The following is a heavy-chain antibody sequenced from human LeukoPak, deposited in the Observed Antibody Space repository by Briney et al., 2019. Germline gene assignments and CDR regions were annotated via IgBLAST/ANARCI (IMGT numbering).Heavy chain of an antibody. V-gene: IGHV4-39*07. CDR1: GGSISSSSYY. Sequence: SETLSLTCTVSGGSISSSSYYWGWIRQPPGKGLEWIGSIYYSGSTYYNPSLKSRVTISVDTSKNQFSLKLSSVTAADTAVYYCARDSSGPNDYWGQGTLVTVSS. D-gene: IGHD3-22*01. CDR3: ARDSSGPNDY. J-gene: IGHJ4*02. CDR2: IYYSGST.